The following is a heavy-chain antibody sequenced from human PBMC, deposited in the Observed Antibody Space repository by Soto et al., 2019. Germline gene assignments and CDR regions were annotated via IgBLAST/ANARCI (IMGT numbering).Heavy chain of an antibody. CDR1: GGSISSSSYY. D-gene: IGHD3-10*01. V-gene: IGHV4-39*07. J-gene: IGHJ4*02. Sequence: PSETLSLTCTVSGGSISSSSYYWGWIRQPPGKGLEWIGSMYYSGNTYYNPSLESRVTISVDRSKNQFSLKLSSVTAADTAVYYCARADYYRAGDYYFDYWGQGTLVTSPQ. CDR3: ARADYYRAGDYYFDY. CDR2: MYYSGNT.